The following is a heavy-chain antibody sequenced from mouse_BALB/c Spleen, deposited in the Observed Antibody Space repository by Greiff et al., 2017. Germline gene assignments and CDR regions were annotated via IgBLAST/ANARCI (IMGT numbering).Heavy chain of an antibody. CDR3: VDGYQAWFAY. CDR1: GYSITSDYA. D-gene: IGHD2-3*01. J-gene: IGHJ3*01. Sequence: VQLKESGPGLVKPSQSLSLTCTVTGYSITSDYAWNWIRQFPGNKLEWMGYISYSGSTSYNPSLKSRISITRDTSKNQFFLQLNSVTTEDTATYYCVDGYQAWFAYWGQGTLVTVSA. V-gene: IGHV3-2*02. CDR2: ISYSGST.